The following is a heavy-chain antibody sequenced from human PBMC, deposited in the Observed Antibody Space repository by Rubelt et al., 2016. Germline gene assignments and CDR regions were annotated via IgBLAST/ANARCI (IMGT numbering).Heavy chain of an antibody. V-gene: IGHV3-48*01. D-gene: IGHD5-12*01. Sequence: GGSLRLSCVVSGITFSDHAVHWVRQAPGKGLEWVSCLSSSSSTIYYADSVKGRFTISRDNAKNSLYLQMNSLRAEDTAVYYCARSYSGYNPYWGQGTLVTVSS. CDR1: GITFSDHA. J-gene: IGHJ4*02. CDR2: LSSSSSTI. CDR3: ARSYSGYNPY.